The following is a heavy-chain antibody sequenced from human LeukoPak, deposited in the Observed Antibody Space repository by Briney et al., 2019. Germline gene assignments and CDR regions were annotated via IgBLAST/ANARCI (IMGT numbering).Heavy chain of an antibody. CDR3: ARAIVTPSGYVWYFDL. V-gene: IGHV4-31*03. J-gene: IGHJ2*01. D-gene: IGHD3-3*01. CDR1: GGSISSGGYW. Sequence: SQTLPLTCTVSGGSISSGGYWWSWIRQYPGKGLEWIGYIYYSGSIYYNPSLRSRVTMSVDTSQNQYSLKLNSVTAADTAVYYCARAIVTPSGYVWYFDLWGRGTLVTVSS. CDR2: IYYSGSI.